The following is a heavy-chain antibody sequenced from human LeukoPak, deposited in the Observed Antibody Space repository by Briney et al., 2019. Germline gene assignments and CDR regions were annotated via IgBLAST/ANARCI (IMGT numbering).Heavy chain of an antibody. CDR1: GYTFTSYG. CDR3: ARNLYYYGSGSYNLFDY. V-gene: IGHV1-18*01. D-gene: IGHD3-10*01. Sequence: AASVKVSCTASGYTFTSYGISWVRQAPGQGLEWMGWISAYNGNTNYAQKLQGRVTMTTDTSTSTAYMELRSLRSDDTAVYYCARNLYYYGSGSYNLFDYWGQGTLVTVSS. CDR2: ISAYNGNT. J-gene: IGHJ4*02.